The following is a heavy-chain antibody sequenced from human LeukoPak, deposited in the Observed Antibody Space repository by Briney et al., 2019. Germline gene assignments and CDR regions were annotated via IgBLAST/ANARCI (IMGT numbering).Heavy chain of an antibody. CDR3: ARDRGSGRFDY. CDR2: IYYSGST. V-gene: IGHV4-59*01. J-gene: IGHJ4*02. CDR1: GTSINYYY. Sequence: SESLSLTCSVSGTSINYYYWSWIRQPPGKGLEWIGYIYYSGSTNYNPSLKSRVTISVDTSKNQFSLKLSSVTAADTAVYYCARDRGSGRFDYWGQGTLVTVSS. D-gene: IGHD6-19*01.